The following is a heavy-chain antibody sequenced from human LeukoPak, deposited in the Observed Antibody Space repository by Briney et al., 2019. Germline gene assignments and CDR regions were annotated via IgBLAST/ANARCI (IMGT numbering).Heavy chain of an antibody. CDR2: IYYSGST. CDR3: ARHVPLDAFDI. V-gene: IGHV4-59*08. J-gene: IGHJ3*02. Sequence: SETLSLTCTVSGGSISSYYWSWIRQPPGKGLEWIGYIYYSGSTNYNPSLKSRVTISVDTSKNQFSLKLSSVTAADTAVYYCARHVPLDAFDIWGQGTKVTVSS. CDR1: GGSISSYY.